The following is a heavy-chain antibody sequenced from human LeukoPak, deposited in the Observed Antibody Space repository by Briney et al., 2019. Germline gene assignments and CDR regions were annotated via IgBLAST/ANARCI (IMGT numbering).Heavy chain of an antibody. V-gene: IGHV3-48*01. CDR2: LSNTGNI. CDR1: GFTFSSYG. D-gene: IGHD3-10*02. CDR3: AGRGDSPMIGDH. J-gene: IGHJ4*02. Sequence: GGSLRLSCAASGFTFSSYGMHWVRQAPGKGLEWLSYLSNTGNIHYAQSGKGRFTIYRDNAKSSLYLKMDGLRAEDTAVYYCAGRGDSPMIGDHWGQGILVTVAS.